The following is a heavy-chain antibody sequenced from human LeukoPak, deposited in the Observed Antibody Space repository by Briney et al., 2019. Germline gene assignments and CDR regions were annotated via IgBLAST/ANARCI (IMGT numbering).Heavy chain of an antibody. J-gene: IGHJ3*02. CDR1: GFTFSSYW. CDR2: INSDGSST. V-gene: IGHV3-74*01. CDR3: ATGTTLALDAFDI. Sequence: GGSLGLSCAASGFTFSSYWMHWVRQAPGKGLVWVSRINSDGSSTSYADSVKGRFTISRDNAKNTLYLQMNSLRAEDTAVYYCATGTTLALDAFDIWGQGTMVTVSS. D-gene: IGHD1-1*01.